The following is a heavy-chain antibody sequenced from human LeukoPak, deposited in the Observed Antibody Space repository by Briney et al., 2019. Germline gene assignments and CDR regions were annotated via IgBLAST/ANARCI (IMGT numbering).Heavy chain of an antibody. Sequence: GGSLRLSCAASGFTFSSYGAHWVRQAPGKGLEWVAFIRYDGSNKYYADAVKGRFTISRDNAKTKLYLPMNSLRAEDTAVYYCAKGDRYYYDSSGYHDAFDIWGQGTMVTVSS. J-gene: IGHJ3*02. CDR3: AKGDRYYYDSSGYHDAFDI. CDR1: GFTFSSYG. V-gene: IGHV3-30*02. CDR2: IRYDGSNK. D-gene: IGHD3-22*01.